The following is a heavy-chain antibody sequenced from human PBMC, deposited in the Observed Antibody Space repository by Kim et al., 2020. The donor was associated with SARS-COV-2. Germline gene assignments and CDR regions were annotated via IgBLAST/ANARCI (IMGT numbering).Heavy chain of an antibody. D-gene: IGHD1-26*01. J-gene: IGHJ4*02. V-gene: IGHV4-61*02. Sequence: PSLNRRVTISVDTSKTQFSLKLSSVTAADTAVYYWVRGSLVGATGDYFDYWGQGTLVTVSS. CDR3: VRGSLVGATGDYFDY.